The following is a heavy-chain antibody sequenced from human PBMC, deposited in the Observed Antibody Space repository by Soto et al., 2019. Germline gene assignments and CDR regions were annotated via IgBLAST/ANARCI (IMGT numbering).Heavy chain of an antibody. V-gene: IGHV6-1*01. Sequence: SQTLSLTCAISGDSVSSNSAAWNWIRQSPSRGLEWLGRTYYRSKWYNDYAVSVKSRITINPDTSKNQFSLQLNSVTPEDTAVYYCARELPIFGVVIFYGMDVWGQGTTVTVS. CDR1: GDSVSSNSAA. D-gene: IGHD3-3*01. CDR2: TYYRSKWYN. CDR3: ARELPIFGVVIFYGMDV. J-gene: IGHJ6*02.